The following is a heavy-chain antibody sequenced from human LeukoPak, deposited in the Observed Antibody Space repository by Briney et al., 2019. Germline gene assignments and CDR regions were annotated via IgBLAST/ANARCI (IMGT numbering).Heavy chain of an antibody. CDR1: GGSFSGYY. D-gene: IGHD6-19*01. CDR3: ASPSRSGYSSGWYGAFDI. Sequence: SETLSLTCAVYGGSFSGYYWSWIRQPPGKGLEWIGEINHSGSTNYNPSLKSRVTISVDTSKNQFSLKLSSVTAADTAVYYCASPSRSGYSSGWYGAFDIWGQGTMVTVSS. CDR2: INHSGST. V-gene: IGHV4-34*01. J-gene: IGHJ3*02.